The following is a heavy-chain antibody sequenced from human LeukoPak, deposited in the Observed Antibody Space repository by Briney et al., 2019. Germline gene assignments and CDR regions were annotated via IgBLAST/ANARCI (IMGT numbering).Heavy chain of an antibody. Sequence: GGSLRLSCAASGFTFSSYSMNWVRQAPGKGLEWVSSISSSSSYIYYADSVKGRFTISRDNAKNSLYLQMNSLRAEDTAVYYCARDQGVRGGYGMDVWGQGTTVTVSS. CDR1: GFTFSSYS. D-gene: IGHD3-10*01. CDR3: ARDQGVRGGYGMDV. CDR2: ISSSSSYI. V-gene: IGHV3-21*01. J-gene: IGHJ6*02.